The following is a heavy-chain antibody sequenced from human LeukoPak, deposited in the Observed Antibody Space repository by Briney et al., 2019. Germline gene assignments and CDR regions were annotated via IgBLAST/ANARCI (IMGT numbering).Heavy chain of an antibody. V-gene: IGHV3-21*01. CDR2: ISSSSTYI. D-gene: IGHD4-23*01. CDR3: AGDYEGNLAFDI. Sequence: PGGSLRLSCAASGFSFSNCSMNWVRQAPGKGLEWVSSISSSSTYIYYADSLEGRFTISRDNVRNSLYLQMNRLRAEDTAVYYCAGDYEGNLAFDIWGQGTMVTVSS. CDR1: GFSFSNCS. J-gene: IGHJ3*02.